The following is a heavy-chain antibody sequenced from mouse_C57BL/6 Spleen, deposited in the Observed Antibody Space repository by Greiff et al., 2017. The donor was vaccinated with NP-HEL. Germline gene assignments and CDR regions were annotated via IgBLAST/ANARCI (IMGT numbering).Heavy chain of an antibody. CDR1: GFTFSSYA. CDR3: ARWPTAHALSYYAMAY. J-gene: IGHJ4*01. V-gene: IGHV5-4*03. D-gene: IGHD3-2*02. Sequence: EVKLMESGGGLVKPGGSLKLSCAASGFTFSSYAMSWVRQTPEKRLEWVATLSDGGSYTYYPDIVKGRFTISRDNAKNNRYQQMSHLKSEDTAMYYCARWPTAHALSYYAMAYWGQGPSVTFSS. CDR2: LSDGGSYT.